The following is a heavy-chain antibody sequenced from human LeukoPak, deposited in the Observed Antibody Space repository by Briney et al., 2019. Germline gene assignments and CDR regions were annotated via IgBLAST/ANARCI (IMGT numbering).Heavy chain of an antibody. CDR3: ARGRGTPDY. CDR2: INEDGRDK. Sequence: GGSLRLSCAASGFIFSNSWMTWVRQAPGKGLEWVANINEDGRDKYYVDSVKGRFTISRYNAGNSLFLQMDRLRAEDTGVYYCARGRGTPDYWGQGTLVTVSS. V-gene: IGHV3-7*01. D-gene: IGHD1-1*01. CDR1: GFIFSNSW. J-gene: IGHJ4*02.